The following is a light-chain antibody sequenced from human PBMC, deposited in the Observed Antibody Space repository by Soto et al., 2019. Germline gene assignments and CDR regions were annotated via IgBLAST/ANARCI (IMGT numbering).Light chain of an antibody. CDR2: DAS. J-gene: IGKJ1*01. CDR3: QQRSNWGWT. V-gene: IGKV3-11*01. CDR1: QSVSSY. Sequence: EIVLTQSPATLSLSPGERATLSCRASQSVSSYLAWYQQKPGQAPRLLIYDASNRATGIPARFSGSGSGTDFTLPIGSLEPEDFAVYYCQQRSNWGWTFGQGTKVEIK.